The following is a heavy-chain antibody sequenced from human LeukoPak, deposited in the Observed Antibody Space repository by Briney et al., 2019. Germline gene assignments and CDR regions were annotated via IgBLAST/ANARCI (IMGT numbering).Heavy chain of an antibody. CDR2: ISDIGTTT. Sequence: GGSLRLSCVGSGFSFGSYEINWVRQAPGKGLEWVSYISDIGTTTHYADSVKGRFTIFRDNAKNSVYLLMDSLMAEDTAIYYCARDRSKVTAYDDALDIWGRGTMVTVSS. V-gene: IGHV3-48*03. J-gene: IGHJ3*02. CDR3: ARDRSKVTAYDDALDI. D-gene: IGHD2-21*02. CDR1: GFSFGSYE.